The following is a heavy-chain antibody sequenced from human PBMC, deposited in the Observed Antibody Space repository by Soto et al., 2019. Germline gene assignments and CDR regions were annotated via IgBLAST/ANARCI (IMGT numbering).Heavy chain of an antibody. Sequence: GASVKVSCKASGYTFTSYYMHWVRQAPGQGLEWMGIINASDGSTSYAQKFQGRVTMTRDTSASTAYMELSSLRSEDTAVYYCASRRWVYPAGDYDSSGYSGLDIWGQGTMVTVSS. CDR1: GYTFTSYY. V-gene: IGHV1-46*01. J-gene: IGHJ3*02. D-gene: IGHD3-22*01. CDR3: ASRRWVYPAGDYDSSGYSGLDI. CDR2: INASDGST.